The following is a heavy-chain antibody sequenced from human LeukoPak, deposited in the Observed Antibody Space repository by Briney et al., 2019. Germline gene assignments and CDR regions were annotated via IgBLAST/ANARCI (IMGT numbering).Heavy chain of an antibody. J-gene: IGHJ4*02. V-gene: IGHV1-2*02. CDR3: ARVGAVAEYFDY. CDR2: INPNSGGT. D-gene: IGHD6-19*01. CDR1: GYTFTGYY. Sequence: APVKVSCKASGYTFTGYYMHWVRQAPGQGLEWMGWINPNSGGTNYAQKFQGRVTMTRDTSMSTAYMELSRLRSDDTAVYYCARVGAVAEYFDYWGQGALVTVSS.